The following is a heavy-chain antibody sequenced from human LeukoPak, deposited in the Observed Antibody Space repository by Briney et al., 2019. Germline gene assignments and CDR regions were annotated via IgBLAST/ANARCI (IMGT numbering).Heavy chain of an antibody. CDR3: AIDPSGYDYYFDS. Sequence: SETLSLTCTVSGGSISSHYWSWIRQPPGKGLEWIGYIDHSGSTNYNPSLTSRVTISVDTSKNQLSLKVTYVTAADTAVYYCAIDPSGYDYYFDSWGQGSLVTVSS. CDR1: GGSISSHY. J-gene: IGHJ4*02. V-gene: IGHV4-59*11. D-gene: IGHD5-12*01. CDR2: IDHSGST.